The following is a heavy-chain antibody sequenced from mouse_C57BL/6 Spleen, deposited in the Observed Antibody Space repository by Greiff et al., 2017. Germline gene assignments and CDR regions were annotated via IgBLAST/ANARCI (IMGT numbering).Heavy chain of an antibody. D-gene: IGHD1-1*01. V-gene: IGHV5-9*01. CDR3: AIYYYGSTFDY. Sequence: EVKVVESGGGLVKPGGSLKLSCAASGFTFSSYTMSWVRQTPEKRLEWVATISGGGGNTYYPDSVKGRFTISRDNAKNTLYLQMSSLRSEDTALYYCAIYYYGSTFDYWGQGTTLTVSS. CDR1: GFTFSSYT. CDR2: ISGGGGNT. J-gene: IGHJ2*01.